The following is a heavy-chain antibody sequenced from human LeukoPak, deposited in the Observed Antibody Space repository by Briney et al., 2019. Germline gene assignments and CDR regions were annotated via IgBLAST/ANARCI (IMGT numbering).Heavy chain of an antibody. CDR3: ARHMTTDMLDAFDI. D-gene: IGHD3-10*02. Sequence: SETLSLTCAVYGGSFSGYYWRWIRQPPGKGLEWIGEINHSGSTNYNPSLKRRVSTSVDASKNHFSLTLTSVTAADTAVYHCARHMTTDMLDAFDIWGQGTMVIISS. V-gene: IGHV4-34*01. CDR1: GGSFSGYY. CDR2: INHSGST. J-gene: IGHJ3*02.